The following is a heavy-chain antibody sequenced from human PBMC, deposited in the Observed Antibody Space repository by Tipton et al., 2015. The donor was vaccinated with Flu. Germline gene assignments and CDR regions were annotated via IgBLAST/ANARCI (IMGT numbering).Heavy chain of an antibody. V-gene: IGHV4-4*07. CDR3: ARAKSGAFDI. Sequence: TLSLTCTVYGEPFSGYHWSWIRQPAGKGLEWIGRIYTTGTTNYNPSLKSRLTISVDTAKNQFSLKLTSVTAADTAMYYCARAKSGAFDIWGQGTGVTVSS. CDR2: IYTTGTT. CDR1: GEPFSGYH. J-gene: IGHJ3*02.